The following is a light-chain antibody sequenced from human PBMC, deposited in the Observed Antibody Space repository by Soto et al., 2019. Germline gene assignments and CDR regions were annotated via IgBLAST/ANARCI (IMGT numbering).Light chain of an antibody. V-gene: IGKV3-15*01. CDR1: QSVSSN. J-gene: IGKJ1*01. CDR3: QQYNNWPRWT. CDR2: GAS. Sequence: IMISQSPATLSVSPGERATLSCRASQSVSSNLAWYQQKPGQAPRLLIYGASTRATGIPARFSGSGSGTEFTLTISSQQSEDFAVYYCQQYNNWPRWTFGQGTMV.